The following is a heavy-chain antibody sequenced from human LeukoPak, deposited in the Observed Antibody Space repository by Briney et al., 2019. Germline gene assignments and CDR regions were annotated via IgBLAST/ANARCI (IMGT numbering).Heavy chain of an antibody. V-gene: IGHV1-2*02. Sequence: ASVKVSCKASGYTFTGYYMHWVRQAPGQGLEWMGWINPNSGGTNYAQKFQGRVTMTRDTSISTAYMELSRLRSDDTAVYYCARDWYCSSTSCQEVWFDPWGQGTLVTVSS. CDR2: INPNSGGT. J-gene: IGHJ5*02. CDR1: GYTFTGYY. CDR3: ARDWYCSSTSCQEVWFDP. D-gene: IGHD2-2*01.